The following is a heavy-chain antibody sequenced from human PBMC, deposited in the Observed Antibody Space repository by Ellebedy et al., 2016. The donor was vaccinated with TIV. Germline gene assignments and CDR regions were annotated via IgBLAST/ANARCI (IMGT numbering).Heavy chain of an antibody. V-gene: IGHV3-30*04. CDR2: ISYDGSNK. D-gene: IGHD3-10*01. CDR3: ARDLGFGGYYYYGMDV. J-gene: IGHJ6*02. CDR1: GFTFSSYA. Sequence: GESLKISXAASGFTFSSYAMHWVRQAPGKGLEWVAVISYDGSNKYYADSVKGRFTISRDNSKNTLYLQMNSLRAEDTAVYYCARDLGFGGYYYYGMDVWGQGTTVTVSS.